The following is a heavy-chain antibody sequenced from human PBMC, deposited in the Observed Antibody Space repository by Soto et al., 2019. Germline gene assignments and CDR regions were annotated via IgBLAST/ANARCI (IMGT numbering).Heavy chain of an antibody. D-gene: IGHD2-2*02. CDR1: GFTFGDYA. CDR2: IRSKAYGGTT. J-gene: IGHJ6*02. CDR3: TRNGDIVVVPAAISHYYYGMDV. Sequence: GGSLRLSCTASGFTFGDYAMSWVRQAPGKGLEWVGFIRSKAYGGTTDYAASVKGRFTISRDDSKSIAYLQMNSLKTEDTAVYYCTRNGDIVVVPAAISHYYYGMDVWGQGTTVTVSS. V-gene: IGHV3-49*04.